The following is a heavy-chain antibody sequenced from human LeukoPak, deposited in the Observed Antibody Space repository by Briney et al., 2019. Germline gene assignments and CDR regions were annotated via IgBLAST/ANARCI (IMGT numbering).Heavy chain of an antibody. CDR1: GFTFSSYG. V-gene: IGHV3-30*02. D-gene: IGHD6-6*01. CDR2: IRYDGSNK. Sequence: GGSLRLSCAASGFTFSSYGMHWVRQAPGKGLEWVAFIRYDGSNKYYADSVKGRFTISRDNSKNTLYLQMNSLRAEDTAVYYCAKGHSSSYNWFDPWGKGTLVTVSP. CDR3: AKGHSSSYNWFDP. J-gene: IGHJ5*02.